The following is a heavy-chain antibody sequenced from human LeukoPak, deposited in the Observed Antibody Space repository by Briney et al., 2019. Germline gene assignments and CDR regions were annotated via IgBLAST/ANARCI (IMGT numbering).Heavy chain of an antibody. V-gene: IGHV3-74*01. CDR3: AKATTVVNLRYYYYGMDV. Sequence: GGSLRLSCAASGFTFSSYWMQWVRHAPGKGLVWVSRINSDGNSTSYADSVKGRFTICRDNAKNTLYLQMNSLRAEDTAVYYCAKATTVVNLRYYYYGMDVWGQGTTVTGSS. CDR2: INSDGNST. D-gene: IGHD4-23*01. CDR1: GFTFSSYW. J-gene: IGHJ6*02.